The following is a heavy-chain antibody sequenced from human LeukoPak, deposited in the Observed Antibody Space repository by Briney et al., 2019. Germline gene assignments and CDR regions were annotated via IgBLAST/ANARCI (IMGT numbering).Heavy chain of an antibody. Sequence: SETLSLTCTVSGGSISSSSYYWSWIRQHPGKGLEWIGYIFYTGNTYYNPSLKSRLTISVDTSNNQFSLKLSSVTAADTAMYYCARARDYGYRFFDYWGQGSLVTVSS. CDR3: ARARDYGYRFFDY. CDR2: IFYTGNT. CDR1: GGSISSSSYY. D-gene: IGHD3-10*01. J-gene: IGHJ4*02. V-gene: IGHV4-31*03.